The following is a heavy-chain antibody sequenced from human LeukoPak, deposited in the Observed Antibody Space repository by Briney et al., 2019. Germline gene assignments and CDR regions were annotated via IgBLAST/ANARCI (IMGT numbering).Heavy chain of an antibody. Sequence: GASVKVSCKASGGTFSSYAINWVRQAPGQGLEWMGGIIPIFGTANYAQKFQDRVTITADESTSTAYMELSSLRVEDTAVYYCARGFNGVVVNLEYWGLGTLVTVSS. D-gene: IGHD2-15*01. CDR1: GGTFSSYA. V-gene: IGHV1-69*13. CDR2: IIPIFGTA. CDR3: ARGFNGVVVNLEY. J-gene: IGHJ4*02.